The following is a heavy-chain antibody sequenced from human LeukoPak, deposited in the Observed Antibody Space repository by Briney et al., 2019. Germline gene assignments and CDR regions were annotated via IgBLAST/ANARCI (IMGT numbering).Heavy chain of an antibody. J-gene: IGHJ4*02. CDR2: IYYSGST. D-gene: IGHD3-10*01. Sequence: PSETLSLTCTVSGGSISSGDYYWSWIRQPPGKGLEWIGYIYYSGSTYYNPSLKSRVTISVDTSKNQFSLKLSSVTAADTAVYYCARESYEISRFAELLSRFDSWGQGTLVTVSS. CDR1: GGSISSGDYY. V-gene: IGHV4-30-4*01. CDR3: ARESYEISRFAELLSRFDS.